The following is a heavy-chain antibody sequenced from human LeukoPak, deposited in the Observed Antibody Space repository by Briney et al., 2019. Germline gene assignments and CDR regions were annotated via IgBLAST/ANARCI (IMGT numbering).Heavy chain of an antibody. Sequence: SETLSLTCTVSGGSISSYYWSWIRQPPGKGLEWIGYVYDRGSTKYNPSLKSRVIISVDMTKNHFSLKLSSVTAADTAVYYCARDSYYYDSSGYKLNWFDSWGQGTLVTVSS. CDR2: VYDRGST. D-gene: IGHD3-22*01. CDR3: ARDSYYYDSSGYKLNWFDS. CDR1: GGSISSYY. V-gene: IGHV4-59*01. J-gene: IGHJ5*01.